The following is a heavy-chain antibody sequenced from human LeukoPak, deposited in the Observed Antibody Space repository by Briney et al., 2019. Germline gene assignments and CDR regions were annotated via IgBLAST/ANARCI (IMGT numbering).Heavy chain of an antibody. CDR1: GDYINTGHW. CDR2: VFYSGKT. V-gene: IGHV4-4*02. D-gene: IGHD3-10*01. J-gene: IGHJ4*02. CDR3: AAASQLWLIDQ. Sequence: SGTLSLTCSVSGDYINTGHWWSWVRPPPGKGLEWIGEVFYSGKTDFNPSLRNRVTISLDKSKNQFSLKLTSVTAADTAVYYCAAASQLWLIDQWGQGTLVVVSS.